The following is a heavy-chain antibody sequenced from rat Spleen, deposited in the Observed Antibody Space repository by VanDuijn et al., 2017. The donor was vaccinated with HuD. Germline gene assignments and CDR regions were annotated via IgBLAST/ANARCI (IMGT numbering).Heavy chain of an antibody. V-gene: IGHV5-27*01. Sequence: EVQLVESGGGLVQPGRSIKLSCVASGFTFSSYWMYWFRQAPTKGLEWVAYISTGGGSTYYRDSEKGRFTISRDNAKSTLYLQMDSLRSEDTATYYCTRVAFDYWGQGVMVTVSS. J-gene: IGHJ2*01. CDR1: GFTFSSYW. CDR2: ISTGGGST. CDR3: TRVAFDY.